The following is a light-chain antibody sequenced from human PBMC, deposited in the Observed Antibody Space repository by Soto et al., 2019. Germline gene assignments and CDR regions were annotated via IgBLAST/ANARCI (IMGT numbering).Light chain of an antibody. CDR1: QSVSSN. CDR3: QQFYNWPRT. V-gene: IGKV3-15*01. J-gene: IGKJ1*01. Sequence: EIVMTQSPGTLSVSPGERATLSCRASQSVSSNLAWDQQKPGQAPRLLIYGVSTRATGIPARFSGSGSETEFTLTISSLQSEDFAVYYCQQFYNWPRTFGQGTKVEIK. CDR2: GVS.